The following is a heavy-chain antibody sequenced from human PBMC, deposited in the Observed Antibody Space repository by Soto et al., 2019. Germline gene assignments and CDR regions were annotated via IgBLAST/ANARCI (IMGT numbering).Heavy chain of an antibody. CDR1: GASISYGGFS. D-gene: IGHD2-15*01. J-gene: IGHJ4*02. V-gene: IGHV4-30-2*06. Sequence: PSETLSLTCTVSGASISYGGFSWSWIRQSPGKGLEWIGYISHLENTYLHPSFKSRLTMSIDRTRNQFSLKLSSVTAAGMAVYYCARGGCYNSFGYWGQGVLGTV. CDR2: ISHLENT. CDR3: ARGGCYNSFGY.